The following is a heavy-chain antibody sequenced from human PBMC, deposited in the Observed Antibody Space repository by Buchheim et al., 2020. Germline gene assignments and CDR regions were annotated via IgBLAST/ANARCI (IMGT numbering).Heavy chain of an antibody. J-gene: IGHJ6*02. D-gene: IGHD1-26*01. CDR1: GFTFSSYA. CDR2: ISGSGGST. V-gene: IGHV3-23*01. CDR3: AKGTSGSYYYYYYYGMDV. Sequence: EVQLLESGGGLVQPGGSLRLSCAASGFTFSSYAMSWVRQAPGKGLEWVSAISGSGGSTYYADSMKGRFTISRDNSKHTLYLQMNSLRAEDTAVYYCAKGTSGSYYYYYYYGMDVWGQGTT.